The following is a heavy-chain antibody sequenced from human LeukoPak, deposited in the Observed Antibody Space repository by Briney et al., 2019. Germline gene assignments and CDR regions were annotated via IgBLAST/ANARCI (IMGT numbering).Heavy chain of an antibody. CDR2: INPSGGGT. D-gene: IGHD3-22*01. V-gene: IGHV1-46*01. CDR1: GYTFTSYY. J-gene: IGHJ4*02. CDR3: ARGGTDYYDSSGFSGY. Sequence: ASVKVSCKASGYTFTSYYMHWVRQAPGQGLEWMGIINPSGGGTTYAPNFQGRVTMTRDTSTSTVYMELSSLRSEDTAVYFCARGGTDYYDSSGFSGYWGQGTLVTVSS.